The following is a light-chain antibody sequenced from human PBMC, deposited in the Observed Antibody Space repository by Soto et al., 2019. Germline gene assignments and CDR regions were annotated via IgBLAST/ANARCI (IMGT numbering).Light chain of an antibody. Sequence: VLTQSPLSLPVTPGEPASISCRSSQSLLHSNGNIYLDWYLQQPGQSPQLLIYLGSIRASGVTDSLSGSGSGTDFTLKITRAEAEDVGVYYCMQAIQAPRTFGRGTKVEIK. J-gene: IGKJ1*01. CDR2: LGS. CDR3: MQAIQAPRT. V-gene: IGKV2-28*01. CDR1: QSLLHSNGNIY.